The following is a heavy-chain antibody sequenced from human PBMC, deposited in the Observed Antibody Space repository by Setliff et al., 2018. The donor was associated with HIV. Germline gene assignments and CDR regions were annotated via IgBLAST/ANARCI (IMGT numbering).Heavy chain of an antibody. CDR3: ARREGSSSLKGVHYYYYYYMDV. D-gene: IGHD6-13*01. CDR2: ISIRGGYI. CDR1: GFTFNNYA. J-gene: IGHJ6*03. Sequence: AGGSLRLSCAASGFTFNNYAMNWVRQATGEGLQWVASISIRGGYIYYADSGTGRFTISRDNTRNSVYLQMDSLRVDDTAVCYCARREGSSSLKGVHYYYYYYMDVWGKGTTVTVSS. V-gene: IGHV3-21*06.